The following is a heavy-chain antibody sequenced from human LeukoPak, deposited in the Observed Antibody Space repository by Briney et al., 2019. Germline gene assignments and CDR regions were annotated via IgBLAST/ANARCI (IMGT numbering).Heavy chain of an antibody. D-gene: IGHD3-22*01. CDR1: GGTFSSYA. J-gene: IGHJ6*02. V-gene: IGHV1-69*04. CDR2: IIPILGIA. Sequence: ASVKVSCKASGGTFSSYAISWVRQAPGQGLEWMGRIIPILGIANYAQKFQGSVTITADKSTSTAYMELSSLRSEDTAVYYCASNPYHSGYSGRENYFGMDVWGQGTTVTVSS. CDR3: ASNPYHSGYSGRENYFGMDV.